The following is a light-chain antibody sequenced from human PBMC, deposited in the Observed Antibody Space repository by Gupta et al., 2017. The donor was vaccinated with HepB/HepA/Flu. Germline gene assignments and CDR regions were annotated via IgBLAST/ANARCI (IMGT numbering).Light chain of an antibody. CDR2: GNS. Sequence: QSVLTQPPSVSGAPGPRVTIPCPGRSPNIGGGYDVHGDQQRPGTAPKLLIYGNSNRTSGVPDRFSGSKSGTSASLAITGLQAEDEADYYCQSYDSSMSGCVFGGGTKLTVL. CDR3: QSYDSSMSGCV. J-gene: IGLJ2*01. CDR1: SPNIGGGYD. V-gene: IGLV1-40*01.